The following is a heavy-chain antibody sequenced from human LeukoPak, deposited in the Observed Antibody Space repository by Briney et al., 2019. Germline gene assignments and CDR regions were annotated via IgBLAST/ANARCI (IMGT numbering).Heavy chain of an antibody. CDR1: GFTFSSYA. J-gene: IGHJ4*02. V-gene: IGHV3-23*01. CDR2: ISGSGGST. D-gene: IGHD4-23*01. Sequence: GGPLRLSCAASGFTFSSYAIGWVLQAPGKGLEWVSAISGSGGSTYYADSVKGRFTISGDNSKNTLYLQMNSLRAEDTAVYYCAKDHQYGGNSDYWGQGTLVTVSS. CDR3: AKDHQYGGNSDY.